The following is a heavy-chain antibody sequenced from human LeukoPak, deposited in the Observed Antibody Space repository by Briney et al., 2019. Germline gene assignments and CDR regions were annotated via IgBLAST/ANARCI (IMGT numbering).Heavy chain of an antibody. V-gene: IGHV1-69*04. CDR1: GGTFSSYA. Sequence: SVKVSRKASGGTFSSYAISWVRQAPGQGLEWMGRIIPILGIANYAQKFQGRVTITADKSTSTAYMELSSLRSEDTAVYYCARDPLYCSGGSCYGWWFDPWGQGTLVTVSS. CDR3: ARDPLYCSGGSCYGWWFDP. D-gene: IGHD2-15*01. CDR2: IIPILGIA. J-gene: IGHJ5*02.